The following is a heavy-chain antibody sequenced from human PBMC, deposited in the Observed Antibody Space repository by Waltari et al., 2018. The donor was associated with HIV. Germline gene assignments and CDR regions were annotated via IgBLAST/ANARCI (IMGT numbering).Heavy chain of an antibody. Sequence: QVQLVQSGAEVKPPGASVKVYCKASGYTFTSYDINWVRQATGPGLEWMGWMNPNSGNTGYAQKFQGRVTMTRNTSITTAYMELSSLRSEDTAVYFCARGIPAGRYETLTGQDYWGQGTLVTVSS. CDR3: ARGIPAGRYETLTGQDY. CDR1: GYTFTSYD. CDR2: MNPNSGNT. J-gene: IGHJ4*02. D-gene: IGHD3-9*01. V-gene: IGHV1-8*01.